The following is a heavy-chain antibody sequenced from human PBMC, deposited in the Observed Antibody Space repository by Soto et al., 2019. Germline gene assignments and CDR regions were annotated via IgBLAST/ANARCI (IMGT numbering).Heavy chain of an antibody. Sequence: ASVKVSCKVSGYTLTESSMHWVRQAPGKGLEWMGGFDPEDGETIYAQKFQGRVTMTEDTSTDTAYMELSSLRSEDTAVYYCATRLGITIFGVDLWGAFDIWGQGTMVTVSS. D-gene: IGHD3-3*01. CDR1: GYTLTESS. V-gene: IGHV1-24*01. CDR2: FDPEDGET. J-gene: IGHJ3*02. CDR3: ATRLGITIFGVDLWGAFDI.